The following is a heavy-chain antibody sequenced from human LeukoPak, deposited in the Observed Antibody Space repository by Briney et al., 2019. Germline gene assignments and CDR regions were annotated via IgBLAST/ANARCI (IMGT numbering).Heavy chain of an antibody. CDR3: ARGGAQWLVEYFQH. V-gene: IGHV4-34*01. CDR2: INHSGST. J-gene: IGHJ1*01. CDR1: GXSFSGYY. Sequence: PSETLSLTCAVYGXSFSGYYWSWIRQPPGKGQEWIGEINHSGSTNYNPSLKSRVTIPVDTSKNQFSLKLSSVTAADTAVYYCARGGAQWLVEYFQHWGQGTLVTVSS. D-gene: IGHD6-19*01.